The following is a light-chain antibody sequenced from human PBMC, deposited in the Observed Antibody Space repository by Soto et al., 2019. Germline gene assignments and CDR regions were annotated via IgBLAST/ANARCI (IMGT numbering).Light chain of an antibody. CDR2: DAS. CDR3: QQYSSHST. Sequence: DIQMTQSPSTLSASVGDRVTITCRASQSISSWLAWYQQKPGKAPNLLIYDASSLESGVPSRFSGSGSGTEFTLTISSLQPDDFATYYCQQYSSHSTFGQGTKVDIK. CDR1: QSISSW. J-gene: IGKJ1*01. V-gene: IGKV1-5*01.